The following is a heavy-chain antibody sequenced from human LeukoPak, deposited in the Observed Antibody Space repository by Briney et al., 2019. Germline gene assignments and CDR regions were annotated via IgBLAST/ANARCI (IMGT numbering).Heavy chain of an antibody. CDR3: ARYYYGSGTIFGVYYFDY. V-gene: IGHV4-34*01. Sequence: SETLSLTCAVYGGSLSGFYWSWIRQSPGKGLEWIGEINQSGSTNYNPSLKSRVTISVDTSKNQFSLKLSSVTAADTAVYYCARYYYGSGTIFGVYYFDYWGQGTLVTVSS. D-gene: IGHD3-10*01. J-gene: IGHJ4*02. CDR1: GGSLSGFY. CDR2: INQSGST.